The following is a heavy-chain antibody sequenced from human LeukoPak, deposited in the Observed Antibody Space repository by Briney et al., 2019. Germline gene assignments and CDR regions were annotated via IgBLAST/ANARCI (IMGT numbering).Heavy chain of an antibody. J-gene: IGHJ4*02. CDR1: GGSISSYY. CDR3: ARVDSSGWDGFDY. Sequence: SETLSLTCTVSGGSISSYYWSWIRQPPGKGLELIGYIYYSWSTNYNPSLKSRVTISVDTSKNQFSLKLSSVTAADTAVYYCARVDSSGWDGFDYWGQGTLVTVSS. CDR2: IYYSWST. V-gene: IGHV4-59*01. D-gene: IGHD6-19*01.